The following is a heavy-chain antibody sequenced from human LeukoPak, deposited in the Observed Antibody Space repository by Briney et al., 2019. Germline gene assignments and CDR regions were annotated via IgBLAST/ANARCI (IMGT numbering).Heavy chain of an antibody. CDR3: ARDPGPGYSSGWYRGKNNWFDP. D-gene: IGHD6-19*01. CDR2: TNPNSGGT. V-gene: IGHV1-2*02. J-gene: IGHJ5*02. Sequence: ASVKVSCKASGYTFTGYYMHWVRQAPGQGLEWMGWTNPNSGGTNYAQKFQGRVTMTRDTSISTAYMELSRLRSDDTAVYYCARDPGPGYSSGWYRGKNNWFDPWGQGTLVTVSS. CDR1: GYTFTGYY.